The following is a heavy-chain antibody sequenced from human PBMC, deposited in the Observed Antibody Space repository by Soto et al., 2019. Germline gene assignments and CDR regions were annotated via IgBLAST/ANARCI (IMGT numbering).Heavy chain of an antibody. CDR1: GGSISAYF. CDR2: IYNSGSA. Sequence: PSETLSLTCTVSGGSISAYFWTWIRQPPGKGLEWIGSIYNSGSANYNPSLKSRVTTSVDTSKKQFSLKLSSVTAADTAVYYCARLGQYCSSNDCYIDYWGQGTLVTVSS. V-gene: IGHV4-59*08. D-gene: IGHD2-2*02. CDR3: ARLGQYCSSNDCYIDY. J-gene: IGHJ4*02.